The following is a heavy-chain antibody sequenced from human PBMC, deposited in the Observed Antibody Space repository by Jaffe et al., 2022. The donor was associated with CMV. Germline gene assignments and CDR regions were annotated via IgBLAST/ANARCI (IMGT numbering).Heavy chain of an antibody. J-gene: IGHJ4*02. V-gene: IGHV3-33*01. CDR1: GFTFSSYG. CDR3: ARDFGQSDIVATKAVALLIDY. D-gene: IGHD5-12*01. Sequence: QVQLVESGGGVVQPGRSLRLSCAASGFTFSSYGMHWVRQAPGKGLEWVAVIWYDGSNKYYADSVKGRFTISRDNSKNTLYLQMNSLRAEDTAVYYCARDFGQSDIVATKAVALLIDYWGQGTLVTVSS. CDR2: IWYDGSNK.